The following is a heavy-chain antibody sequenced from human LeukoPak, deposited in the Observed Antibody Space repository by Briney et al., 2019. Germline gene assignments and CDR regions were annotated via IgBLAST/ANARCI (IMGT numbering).Heavy chain of an antibody. V-gene: IGHV4-59*08. Sequence: SETLSLTCAVYGGSFSAYYWSWIRQPPGKGLEWIGYIYYSGSTNYNPSLKSRVTISVDTSKNQFSLKLSSVTAADTAVYYCARHARGPYYYDSSGHDNEFDYWGQGTLVTVSS. CDR1: GGSFSAYY. CDR3: ARHARGPYYYDSSGHDNEFDY. J-gene: IGHJ4*02. D-gene: IGHD3-22*01. CDR2: IYYSGST.